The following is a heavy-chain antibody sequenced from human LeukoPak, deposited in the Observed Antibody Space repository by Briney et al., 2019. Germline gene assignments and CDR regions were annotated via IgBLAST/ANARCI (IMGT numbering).Heavy chain of an antibody. Sequence: GGSLRLSCAASGFTFSNYAMTWVRQAPGKGLEWVSAISGTSDNTYYADSVRGRFTISRDNSKNTLYLQVNSLRAEDTAVYYCARSSGYSYGPGGDAFDIWGQGTMVTVSS. CDR3: ARSSGYSYGPGGDAFDI. D-gene: IGHD5-18*01. V-gene: IGHV3-23*01. J-gene: IGHJ3*02. CDR2: ISGTSDNT. CDR1: GFTFSNYA.